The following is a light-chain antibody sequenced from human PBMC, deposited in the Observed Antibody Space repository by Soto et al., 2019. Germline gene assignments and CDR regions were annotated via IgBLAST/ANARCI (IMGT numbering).Light chain of an antibody. CDR2: DAS. V-gene: IGKV1-33*01. J-gene: IGKJ3*01. CDR1: QDISNF. CDR3: QQYDSLPLS. Sequence: DIQMTQSPSSLSASVGDRVTITCQASQDISNFLNWYQHKSGKSPKLLINDASNLETGVPSRFSGSSSSTSFTFTINSLQPEDVATYYCQQYDSLPLSVGPGTKVELK.